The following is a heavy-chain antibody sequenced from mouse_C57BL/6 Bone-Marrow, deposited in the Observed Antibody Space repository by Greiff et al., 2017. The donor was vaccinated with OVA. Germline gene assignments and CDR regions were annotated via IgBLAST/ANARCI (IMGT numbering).Heavy chain of an antibody. D-gene: IGHD1-1*01. Sequence: QVQLQQPGAELVKPGASVKLSCKASGYTFTSYWMQWVKQRPGQGLEWIGAIDPSDSYTNYNQKFKGKATLTVDTSSSTAYMQLSSLTSEDSAVYYCARYDGSSYCWYFDVWGTGTTVTVSS. V-gene: IGHV1-50*01. J-gene: IGHJ1*03. CDR1: GYTFTSYW. CDR2: IDPSDSYT. CDR3: ARYDGSSYCWYFDV.